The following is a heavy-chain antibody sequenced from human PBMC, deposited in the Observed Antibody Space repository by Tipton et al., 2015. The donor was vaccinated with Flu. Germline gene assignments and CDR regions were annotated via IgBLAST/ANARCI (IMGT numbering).Heavy chain of an antibody. V-gene: IGHV3-7*01. CDR3: ASSPRAYSSGCLDS. Sequence: SLRLSCAASGFTFSSYWMSWVRQAPGKGLEWVANIKQDGSEKYYVDSVKGRFTISRDNAKNSLYLQMNSLRAEDTAVYYCASSPRAYSSGCLDSWGQGTLVTVSS. J-gene: IGHJ4*02. CDR1: GFTFSSYW. CDR2: IKQDGSEK. D-gene: IGHD3-22*01.